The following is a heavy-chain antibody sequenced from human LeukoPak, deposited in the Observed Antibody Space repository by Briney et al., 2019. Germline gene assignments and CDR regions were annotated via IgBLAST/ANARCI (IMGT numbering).Heavy chain of an antibody. D-gene: IGHD3-22*01. CDR1: GGSFSGYY. J-gene: IGHJ2*01. CDR3: ARTNYYDSSGYYTYWYFDL. V-gene: IGHV4-31*11. CDR2: IYYSGST. Sequence: SETLSLTCAVYGGSFSGYYWSWIRQHPGKGLEWIGYIYYSGSTYYNPSLKSRVTISVDTSKNQFSLKLSSVTAADTAVYYCARTNYYDSSGYYTYWYFDLWGRGTLVTVSS.